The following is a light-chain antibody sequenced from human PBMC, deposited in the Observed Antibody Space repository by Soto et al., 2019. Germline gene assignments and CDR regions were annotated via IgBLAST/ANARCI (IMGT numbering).Light chain of an antibody. CDR2: GAS. V-gene: IGKV3D-11*01. CDR3: QQRSNWPT. CDR1: QGVSGN. Sequence: EIVMTKSPTTLSVSPGQRATLSFRASQGVSGNLAWYQQKPGQAPRLLIYGASTRATGIPARFSGSGSGTDFTLTISSLEPEDFAVYYCQQRSNWPTFGQGTKVHI. J-gene: IGKJ1*01.